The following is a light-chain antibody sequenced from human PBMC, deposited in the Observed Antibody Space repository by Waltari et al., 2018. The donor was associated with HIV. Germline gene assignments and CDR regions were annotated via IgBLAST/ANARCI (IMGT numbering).Light chain of an antibody. CDR1: RTILYSSDNRNY. Sequence: DIVMTQSPDSLPVSLGERATIHCTSSRTILYSSDNRNYLAWYQQKPRQPPKLLISWASTRESGVPDRFSGSGSGTDVTLTITRLQAEDVAVYHCQQYFRIPPTFGGGTKVEIK. J-gene: IGKJ4*01. CDR2: WAS. CDR3: QQYFRIPPT. V-gene: IGKV4-1*01.